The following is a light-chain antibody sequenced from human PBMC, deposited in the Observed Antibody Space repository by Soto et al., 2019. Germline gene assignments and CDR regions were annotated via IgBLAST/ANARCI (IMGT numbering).Light chain of an antibody. J-gene: IGKJ1*01. CDR1: QDIRND. CDR3: LQYYNFSWT. Sequence: AIQMTQSPSSLSASVGDRVTITFRSSQDIRNDLASYQQKPGQAPHLLIFAAFNLQSGVPSRFSGGGSGTHFTLTISSLQPDDFATYYCLQYYNFSWTFGQGTKVDIK. CDR2: AAF. V-gene: IGKV1-6*01.